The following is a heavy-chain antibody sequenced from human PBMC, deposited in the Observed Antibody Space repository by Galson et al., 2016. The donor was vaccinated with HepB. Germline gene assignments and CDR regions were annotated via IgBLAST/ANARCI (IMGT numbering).Heavy chain of an antibody. CDR1: GYTFIKYW. J-gene: IGHJ6*03. V-gene: IGHV5-10-1*01. D-gene: IGHD3-3*01. Sequence: QSGAEVKKPGESVKISCEASGYTFIKYWIAWVRQIPGKGLEYVGRIDPRDSWTSYNPSFQGHVTVSIDKSISTVFLQWSSLEASDTAIYYCTRLFGDPTPDYYYMDGWGKGTTVTVSS. CDR3: TRLFGDPTPDYYYMDG. CDR2: IDPRDSWT.